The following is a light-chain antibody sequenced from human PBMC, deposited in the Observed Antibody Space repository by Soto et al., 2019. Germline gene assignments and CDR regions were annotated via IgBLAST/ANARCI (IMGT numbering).Light chain of an antibody. Sequence: DIVMTQSPDSLAVSLGERATINCKSSQSVLYSSNHKNYLAWYQQRPGQPPKLLLYWASTRESGVPDRFSGSGSGTDFILTISSLQAEDVAVYFCQQYYKTPLTFGGGTKVEIK. J-gene: IGKJ4*01. CDR1: QSVLYSSNHKNY. CDR3: QQYYKTPLT. V-gene: IGKV4-1*01. CDR2: WAS.